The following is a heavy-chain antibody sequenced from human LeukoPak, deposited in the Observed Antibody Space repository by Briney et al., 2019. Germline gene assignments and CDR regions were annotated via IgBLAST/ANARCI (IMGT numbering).Heavy chain of an antibody. V-gene: IGHV4-34*01. Sequence: SETLSLTCAVYGGSFSGYYWSWIRQPPGKGLEWIGEINNSGNTNYNPSLKSRVTTSVDTSKNRFSLKLSSVTAADTAIYYCASSRYYDSSGYWAHYFDYWVQGTLVTVSS. CDR3: ASSRYYDSSGYWAHYFDY. CDR1: GGSFSGYY. D-gene: IGHD3-22*01. J-gene: IGHJ4*02. CDR2: INNSGNT.